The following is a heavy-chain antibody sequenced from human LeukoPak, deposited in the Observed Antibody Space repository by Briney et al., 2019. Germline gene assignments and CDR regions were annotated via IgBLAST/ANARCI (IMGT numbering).Heavy chain of an antibody. CDR1: GFTFSSYG. Sequence: GKSLRLACAVAGFTFSSYGMHWVRQAPGKGLGWVSFIWYDGSNKYYADSVKGRFTSSRDNPKKTLYLQINSLRAEDTAVYYCAREHYNYYDNSGSIDYGGQGTLVTVSS. V-gene: IGHV3-33*08. CDR2: IWYDGSNK. CDR3: AREHYNYYDNSGSIDY. J-gene: IGHJ4*02. D-gene: IGHD3-22*01.